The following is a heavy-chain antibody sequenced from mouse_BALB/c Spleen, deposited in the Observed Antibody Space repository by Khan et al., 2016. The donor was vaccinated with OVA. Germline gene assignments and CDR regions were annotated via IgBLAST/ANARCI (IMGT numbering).Heavy chain of an antibody. V-gene: IGHV1-4*01. CDR1: GYTFTSYT. Sequence: VQLQQSGAELARPGASVKMSCKASGYTFTSYTIHWIKKRPGQGLEWIGYINPSNDYTNYNQKFKDKATLTTDKSSTTAYLQLSSLTSDDSSVXNCVRDGAYHRNDGWFAYWGQGTLVTVSA. J-gene: IGHJ3*01. CDR2: INPSNDYT. D-gene: IGHD2-14*01. CDR3: VRDGAYHRNDGWFAY.